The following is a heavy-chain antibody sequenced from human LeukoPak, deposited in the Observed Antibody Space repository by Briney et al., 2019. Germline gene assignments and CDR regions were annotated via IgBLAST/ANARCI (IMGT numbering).Heavy chain of an antibody. CDR2: IYIGGST. V-gene: IGHV3-53*01. J-gene: IGHJ3*02. Sequence: PGGSLRLSCAASGFTVSSNYMSWVRQAPGKGLEWVSVIYIGGSTYYADSVKGRFAISRDSSKNTLYLQMNGLRGEDTAVYYCAKDDGGSPPNAFDIWGQGTLVTVSS. CDR3: AKDDGGSPPNAFDI. D-gene: IGHD1-26*01. CDR1: GFTVSSNY.